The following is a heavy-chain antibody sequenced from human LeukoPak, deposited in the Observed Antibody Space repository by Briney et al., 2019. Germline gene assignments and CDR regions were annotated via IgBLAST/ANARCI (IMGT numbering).Heavy chain of an antibody. CDR1: GQPFSGFY. CDR3: ARVVWLPWHYYYYGMDV. J-gene: IGHJ6*02. D-gene: IGHD3-16*01. V-gene: IGHV4-34*01. Sequence: AETLSLPCAVYGQPFSGFYESWIRHPPGKGLEWGGEINKRGSTNYNPSLNRRVTISVDTSNTQFSLKLSSMTVADTAVYYCARVVWLPWHYYYYGMDVWGQGTTVTVSS. CDR2: INKRGST.